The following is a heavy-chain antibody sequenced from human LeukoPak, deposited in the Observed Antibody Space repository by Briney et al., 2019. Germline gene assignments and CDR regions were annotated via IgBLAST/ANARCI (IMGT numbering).Heavy chain of an antibody. Sequence: ASVKVSCKASGYTFTSYYMHWVRQAPGQGLEWMGIINPSGGSTSYAQKFQGRVTMTRDMSTSTVYMELSSLRSEDTAVYYCARIPKGLEYYYDSSGLYFDYWGQGTLVTVSS. CDR1: GYTFTSYY. J-gene: IGHJ4*02. CDR3: ARIPKGLEYYYDSSGLYFDY. CDR2: INPSGGST. V-gene: IGHV1-46*01. D-gene: IGHD3-22*01.